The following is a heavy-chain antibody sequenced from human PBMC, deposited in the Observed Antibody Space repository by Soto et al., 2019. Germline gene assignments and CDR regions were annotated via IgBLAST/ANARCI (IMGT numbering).Heavy chain of an antibody. V-gene: IGHV4-34*01. D-gene: IGHD2-2*01. CDR2: VKPGGIT. CDR3: GKVVIKMAIQSIDX. Sequence: DTLSLTCAVYGGSLSGCYWTWIRQPPGKGLEWIGEVKPGGITNCSPSVKSRLKISLDTSKNEVSLEMTSVTAAETAVYYCGKVVIKMAIQSIDXWGPVTLLTVSX. CDR1: GGSLSGCY. J-gene: IGHJ4*02.